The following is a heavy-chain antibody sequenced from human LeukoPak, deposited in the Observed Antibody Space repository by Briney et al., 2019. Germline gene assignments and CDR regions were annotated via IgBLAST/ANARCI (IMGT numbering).Heavy chain of an antibody. CDR1: GESISGFY. V-gene: IGHV4-59*01. Sequence: SETLSLTCAVSGESISGFYWTWIRQPPGKGLEWIGYIYYSGSTNYNPSLKSRVTISVDTSKNQFSLKLSSVTAADTAVYYCARGVVIAPQTFDYWGQGTLVTVSS. CDR3: ARGVVIAPQTFDY. CDR2: IYYSGST. J-gene: IGHJ4*02. D-gene: IGHD2-21*01.